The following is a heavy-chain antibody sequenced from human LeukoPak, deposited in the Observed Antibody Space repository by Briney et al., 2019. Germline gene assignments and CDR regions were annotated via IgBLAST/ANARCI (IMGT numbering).Heavy chain of an antibody. D-gene: IGHD1-26*01. Sequence: GGSLRLSCAASGFTFSSYSMNWVRQAPGKGLEWVSSISSSSSYIYYADSVKGRFTISRDNAKNSLYLQMNSLRAEDTAVYYCARDRREPLTVFDYWGQGTLATVSS. CDR1: GFTFSSYS. CDR2: ISSSSSYI. J-gene: IGHJ4*02. V-gene: IGHV3-21*01. CDR3: ARDRREPLTVFDY.